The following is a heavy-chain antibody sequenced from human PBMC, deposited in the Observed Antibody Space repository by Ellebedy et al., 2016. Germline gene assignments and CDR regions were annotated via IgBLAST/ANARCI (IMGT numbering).Heavy chain of an antibody. D-gene: IGHD4-17*01. CDR2: IDLDGSEK. CDR1: GFTFSAYW. V-gene: IGHV3-7*01. CDR3: AKGGDHGGYLDL. J-gene: IGHJ2*01. Sequence: GGSLRLSCAASGFTFSAYWMSWVRQAPGKGLEWVANIDLDGSEKYYVDSVKGRFTISRDNSKNTLYLQMNPLRPEDTAVYYCAKGGDHGGYLDLWGRGTLVTVSS.